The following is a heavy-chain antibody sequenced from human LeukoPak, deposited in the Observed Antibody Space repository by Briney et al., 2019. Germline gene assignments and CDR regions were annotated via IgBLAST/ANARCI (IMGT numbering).Heavy chain of an antibody. V-gene: IGHV1-69*05. CDR2: IIPIFGTA. Sequence: ASVKVSCKASGGTFSSYAISWVRQAPGQGLEWMGGIIPIFGTANYAQKFQGRVTITTDESTSTAYMELSSLRSEDTAVYYCAKDNNYDSSGYSNAFDIWGQGTMVTVSS. D-gene: IGHD3-22*01. J-gene: IGHJ3*02. CDR1: GGTFSSYA. CDR3: AKDNNYDSSGYSNAFDI.